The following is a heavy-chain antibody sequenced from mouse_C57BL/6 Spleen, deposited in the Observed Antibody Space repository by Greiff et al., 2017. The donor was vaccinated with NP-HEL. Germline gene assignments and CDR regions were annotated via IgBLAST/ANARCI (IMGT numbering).Heavy chain of an antibody. J-gene: IGHJ2*01. D-gene: IGHD4-1*01. Sequence: EVKVEESGPGLVKPSQSLSLTCSVTGYSITSGYYWNWIRQFPGNKLEWMGYISYDGSNNYNPSLKNRISITRDTSKNQFFLKLNSVTTEDTATYYCARGLGQGDYWGQGTTLTVSS. V-gene: IGHV3-6*01. CDR2: ISYDGSN. CDR3: ARGLGQGDY. CDR1: GYSITSGYY.